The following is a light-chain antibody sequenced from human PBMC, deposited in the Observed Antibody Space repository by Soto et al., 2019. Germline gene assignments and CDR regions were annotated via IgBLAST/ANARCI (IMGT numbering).Light chain of an antibody. Sequence: SQSPSFLSASVGDRVTITCRASQGISSYLAWYQQKPGKAPKLLIYAASTLQSGVPSRFSGSGSGTEFTLTISSLQPEDFATYYCQQLNSYPPTFGGGTKVDIK. J-gene: IGKJ4*01. CDR1: QGISSY. CDR2: AAS. CDR3: QQLNSYPPT. V-gene: IGKV1-9*01.